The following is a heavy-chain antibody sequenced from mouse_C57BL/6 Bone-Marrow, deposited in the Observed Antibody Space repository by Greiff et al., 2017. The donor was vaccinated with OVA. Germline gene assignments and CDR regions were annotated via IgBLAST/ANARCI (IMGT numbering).Heavy chain of an antibody. CDR3: ARRDWAWFAY. V-gene: IGHV1-69*01. J-gene: IGHJ3*01. Sequence: VQLQQPGAELVMPGASVKLSCKASGYTFTSYWMHWVKQRPGQGLEWIGEIDPSDSYTNYNQKFKGKSTLTVDTSSSTAYMQLGSLTSEDSAVDYCARRDWAWFAYWGQGTLVTVSA. D-gene: IGHD4-1*01. CDR2: IDPSDSYT. CDR1: GYTFTSYW.